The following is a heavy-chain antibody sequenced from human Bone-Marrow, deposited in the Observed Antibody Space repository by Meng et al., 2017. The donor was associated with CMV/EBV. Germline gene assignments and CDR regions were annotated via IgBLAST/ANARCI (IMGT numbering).Heavy chain of an antibody. CDR1: GYSFASHW. CDR3: ASFHGSGGRPPFY. Sequence: KVSCKASGYSFASHWIGWVRQMPGKGLEWMGIIHPGDSDTRYRPPFQGQVTISADKSITTAYLQWSSLKASDTAMYYCASFHGSGGRPPFYWGQGTLVTVSS. D-gene: IGHD6-19*01. V-gene: IGHV5-51*01. J-gene: IGHJ4*02. CDR2: IHPGDSDT.